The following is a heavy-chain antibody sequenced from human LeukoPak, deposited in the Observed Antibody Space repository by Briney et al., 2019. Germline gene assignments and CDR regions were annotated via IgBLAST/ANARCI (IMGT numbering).Heavy chain of an antibody. CDR2: ISHDGSNK. CDR3: AKEEGWAQVWRVLDY. Sequence: GGSLRLSCAATGFTFSSYGMHWVRQAPGKGLEWVAVISHDGSNKYYADSVKGRFTISRDNSKNTLYLQMDSLRAEDTAVYYCAKEEGWAQVWRVLDYWGQGTLVTVSS. J-gene: IGHJ4*02. D-gene: IGHD3-3*01. V-gene: IGHV3-30*18. CDR1: GFTFSSYG.